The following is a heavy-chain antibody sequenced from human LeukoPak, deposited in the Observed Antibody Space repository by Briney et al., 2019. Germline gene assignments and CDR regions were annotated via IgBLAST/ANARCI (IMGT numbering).Heavy chain of an antibody. Sequence: PGGSLRLSCAASGFTFSDYYMSWIRQAPGKGLEWVSYISSSSSYTNYADSVKGRFTISRDNAKNSLYLQMNSLRAEDTAVYYCARRFPFDSSGYYLDYWGQGTLVTVSS. J-gene: IGHJ4*02. V-gene: IGHV3-11*03. D-gene: IGHD3-22*01. CDR3: ARRFPFDSSGYYLDY. CDR2: ISSSSSYT. CDR1: GFTFSDYY.